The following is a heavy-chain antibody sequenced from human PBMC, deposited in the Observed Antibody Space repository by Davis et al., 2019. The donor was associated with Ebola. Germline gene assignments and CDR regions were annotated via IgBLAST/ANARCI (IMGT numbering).Heavy chain of an antibody. Sequence: MPSETLSLTCAVYGGSFSGYYWSWIRQPPGKGLEWIGEINHSGSTNYNPSLKSRVTISVDTSKNQFSLKLSSVTAADTAVYYCARKVGMGSYFDYWGQGTLVTVSS. V-gene: IGHV4-34*01. J-gene: IGHJ4*02. D-gene: IGHD3-10*01. CDR1: GGSFSGYY. CDR2: INHSGST. CDR3: ARKVGMGSYFDY.